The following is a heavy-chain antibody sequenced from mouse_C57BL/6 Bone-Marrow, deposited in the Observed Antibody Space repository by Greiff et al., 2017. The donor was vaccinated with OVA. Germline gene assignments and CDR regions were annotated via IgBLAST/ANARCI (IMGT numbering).Heavy chain of an antibody. Sequence: EVQGVESGGGLVQPGGSLKLSCAASGFTFSDYYMYWVRQTPEKRLEWVAYISNGGGSTYYPDTVKGRFTISRDNAKNTLYLQMSRLKSEDSAMYYCARPRLLFRYFDVWGTGTTVTVSS. CDR3: ARPRLLFRYFDV. V-gene: IGHV5-12*01. D-gene: IGHD2-10*01. CDR2: ISNGGGST. CDR1: GFTFSDYY. J-gene: IGHJ1*03.